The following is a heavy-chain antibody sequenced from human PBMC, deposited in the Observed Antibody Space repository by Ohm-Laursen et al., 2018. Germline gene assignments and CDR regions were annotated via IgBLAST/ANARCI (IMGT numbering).Heavy chain of an antibody. V-gene: IGHV3-48*01. CDR2: IDTSSRGI. Sequence: SLRLSCAASGFSLSSYSMNWVRQAPGKGLQWVSYIDTSSRGIYSADSVKGRFTISRDNAKNSLYLQMNSLRAEDTAVYYCARGDARTTGTTQSYYGMDVWGHGTTVTVSS. D-gene: IGHD1-1*01. CDR1: GFSLSSYS. J-gene: IGHJ6*02. CDR3: ARGDARTTGTTQSYYGMDV.